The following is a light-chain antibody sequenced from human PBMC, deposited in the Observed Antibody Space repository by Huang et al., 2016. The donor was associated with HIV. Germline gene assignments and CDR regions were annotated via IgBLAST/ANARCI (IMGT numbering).Light chain of an antibody. CDR2: WSS. V-gene: IGKV2-28*01. CDR3: MQALQTPRT. CDR1: QSLLHSHGYNY. J-gene: IGKJ5*01. Sequence: IVMSQSPLSLPVTPGEPSSISCRSSQSLLHSHGYNYLDWYVQKPWQSPQLVIYWSSNRDSGVPDRFSGTGSVTHFTLRISRVEAEDVGVYYCMQALQTPRTFGQGTRLEIK.